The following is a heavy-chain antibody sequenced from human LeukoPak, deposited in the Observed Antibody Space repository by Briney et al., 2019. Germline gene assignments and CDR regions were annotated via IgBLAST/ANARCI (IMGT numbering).Heavy chain of an antibody. J-gene: IGHJ4*02. CDR2: IWYDGSNK. Sequence: PGRSLRLSCAASGFTFSSYGMHWVRQAPGKGLEWVAVIWYDGSNKYYADSVKGRFTISRDNSKNTLYLRMNSLRAEDTAVYYCAGGYGDLDYWGQGTLVTVSS. V-gene: IGHV3-33*01. CDR1: GFTFSSYG. CDR3: AGGYGDLDY. D-gene: IGHD5-18*01.